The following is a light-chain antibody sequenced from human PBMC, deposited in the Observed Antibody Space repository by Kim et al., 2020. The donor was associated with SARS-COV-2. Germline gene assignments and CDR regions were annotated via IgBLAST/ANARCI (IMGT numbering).Light chain of an antibody. CDR3: QQYGNSPET. J-gene: IGKJ2*01. V-gene: IGKV3-20*01. CDR2: GAS. Sequence: LSPGERATRSCRASQSVSSNYVAWYQQKPGQAPRLLIYGASSRATGIPDRFSGSGSRTDFTLTISRLEPEDFAVYYCQQYGNSPETFGQGTKLEI. CDR1: QSVSSNY.